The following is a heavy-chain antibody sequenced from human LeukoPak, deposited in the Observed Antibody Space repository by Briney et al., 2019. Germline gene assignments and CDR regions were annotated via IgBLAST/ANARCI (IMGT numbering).Heavy chain of an antibody. CDR3: ARVKVSGAFDI. CDR2: ISSNGGST. D-gene: IGHD1-14*01. J-gene: IGHJ3*02. Sequence: GGSLRLSCAASGFIFSSYWMHWVRQAPGKGLEYVSAISSNGGSTYYANSVKGRFTISRDNSKNTLYLQMGSLRTEDMAVYYCARVKVSGAFDIWGQGTMVTVSS. V-gene: IGHV3-64*01. CDR1: GFIFSSYW.